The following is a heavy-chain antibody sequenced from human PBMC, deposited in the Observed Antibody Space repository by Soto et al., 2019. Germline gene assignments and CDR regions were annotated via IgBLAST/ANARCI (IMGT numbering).Heavy chain of an antibody. Sequence: SETLSLTCAVSGGSISSSNWWSWVRQPPGKGLEWIGEIYHSGSTNYNPSLKSRVTISVDKSKNQFSLKLSSVTAADTAVYYCARNGRSTIFGVVPSPIDYWGQGTLVTVSS. J-gene: IGHJ4*02. CDR2: IYHSGST. V-gene: IGHV4-4*02. CDR3: ARNGRSTIFGVVPSPIDY. CDR1: GGSISSSNW. D-gene: IGHD3-3*01.